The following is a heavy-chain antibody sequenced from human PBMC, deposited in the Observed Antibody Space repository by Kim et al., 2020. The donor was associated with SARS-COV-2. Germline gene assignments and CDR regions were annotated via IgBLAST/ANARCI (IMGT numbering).Heavy chain of an antibody. CDR3: ARDRRILSY. CDR2: SYT. D-gene: IGHD2-21*01. V-gene: IGHV3-11*05. Sequence: SYTSYADSVKGRFTISRDNARNSLYLQMNSRRAEDTAVYYCARDRRILSYWGQGTLVTVSS. J-gene: IGHJ4*02.